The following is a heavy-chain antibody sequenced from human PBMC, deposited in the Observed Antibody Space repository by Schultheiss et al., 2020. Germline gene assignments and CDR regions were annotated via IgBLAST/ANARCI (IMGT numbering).Heavy chain of an antibody. CDR3: ASQTGDTAMVTGPDY. V-gene: IGHV3-21*01. CDR2: ISSSSSYR. CDR1: GFTFSSYS. D-gene: IGHD5-18*01. J-gene: IGHJ4*02. Sequence: GGSLRLSCAASGFTFSSYSMNWVRQAPGKGLEWVSSISSSSSYRYYADSVKGRFTISRDNAKNTLYLQMNSLRAEDTAVYYCASQTGDTAMVTGPDYWGQGTLVNVSS.